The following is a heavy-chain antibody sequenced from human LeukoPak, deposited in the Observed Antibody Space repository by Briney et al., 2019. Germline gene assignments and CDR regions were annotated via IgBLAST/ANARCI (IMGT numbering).Heavy chain of an antibody. D-gene: IGHD3-3*01. J-gene: IGHJ6*03. CDR2: IYYSGST. CDR3: ARSSVQFWPTYYYMDV. CDR1: GGSISSYY. Sequence: SSETLSLTCTVSGGSISSYYWSWIRQPPGKGLEWIGYIYYSGSTNYNPSLKSRVSISVDTSKNQFSLKLSSVTAADTAVYYCARSSVQFWPTYYYMDVWGKGTTVTVSS. V-gene: IGHV4-59*12.